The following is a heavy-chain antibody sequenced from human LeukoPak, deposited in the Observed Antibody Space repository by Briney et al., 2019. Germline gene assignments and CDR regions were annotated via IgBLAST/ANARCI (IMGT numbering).Heavy chain of an antibody. D-gene: IGHD4-23*01. CDR2: ISYDGSNK. CDR3: ASNTVVTRYYFDY. CDR1: GFTFSSYA. J-gene: IGHJ4*02. Sequence: GGSLRLSCAASGFTFSSYAMHWVRQAPGKGLEWVAVISYDGSNKCYADSVKGRFTISRDNSKNTLYLQMNSLRAEDTAVYYCASNTVVTRYYFDYWGQGTLVTVSS. V-gene: IGHV3-30-3*01.